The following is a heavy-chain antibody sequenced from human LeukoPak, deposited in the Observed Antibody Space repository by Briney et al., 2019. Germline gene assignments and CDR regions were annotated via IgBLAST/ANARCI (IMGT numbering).Heavy chain of an antibody. J-gene: IGHJ3*02. V-gene: IGHV4-59*01. CDR1: GGSISTSY. Sequence: SETLSLTCTVSGGSISTSYWSWIRQPPGKGLEWIGYIYYSGSTNYNPSLKSRVTISVDTSKNQFSLKLSSVTAADTAVYYCARGPQYCSDGSCYSYAFDIWGQGTMVTVSS. CDR2: IYYSGST. D-gene: IGHD2-15*01. CDR3: ARGPQYCSDGSCYSYAFDI.